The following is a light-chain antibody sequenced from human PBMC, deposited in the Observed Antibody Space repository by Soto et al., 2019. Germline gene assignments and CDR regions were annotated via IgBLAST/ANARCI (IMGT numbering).Light chain of an antibody. CDR3: QQYNNWPLT. Sequence: EIVMTQSPATLSVSPGGRATLSCRASQSVSSNLSWYQQKPGQAPRLLIYGASTRATGLPARFSGSGSGTEFTLTISRLQSEDFAVYYCQQYNNWPLTFGGGTKVEIK. CDR1: QSVSSN. CDR2: GAS. V-gene: IGKV3-15*01. J-gene: IGKJ4*01.